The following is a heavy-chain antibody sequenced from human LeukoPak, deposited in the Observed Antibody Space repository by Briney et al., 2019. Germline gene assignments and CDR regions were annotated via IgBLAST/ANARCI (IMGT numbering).Heavy chain of an antibody. V-gene: IGHV4-59*01. D-gene: IGHD1-14*01. CDR3: ARNRDYYYYYMDV. J-gene: IGHJ6*03. Sequence: SETLSLTCTVSGGSISSYYWSWIRQPPGKGLEWIGYIYYSGSTNYNPSLKSRVTISVDTSKNQFSLKLGSVTAADTAVYCCARNRDYYYYYMDVWGKGTTVTVSS. CDR2: IYYSGST. CDR1: GGSISSYY.